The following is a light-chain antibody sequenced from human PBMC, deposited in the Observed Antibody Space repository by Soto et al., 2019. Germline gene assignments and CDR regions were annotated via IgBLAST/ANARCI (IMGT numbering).Light chain of an antibody. CDR2: GAS. CDR3: QQYSSSPFT. J-gene: IGKJ3*01. CDR1: QSISSSY. Sequence: EMVLTQSPGTLSLSPGERATLSCRASQSISSSYLAWYQQKPGQAPRLLIYGASSRATGIPDRFSGSGSGTDFPLTISRLEPEDFAVYYCQQYSSSPFTFGPGTKVDIK. V-gene: IGKV3-20*01.